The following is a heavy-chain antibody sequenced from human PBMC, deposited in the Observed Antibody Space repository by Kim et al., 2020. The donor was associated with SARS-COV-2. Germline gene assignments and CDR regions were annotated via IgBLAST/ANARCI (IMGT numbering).Heavy chain of an antibody. V-gene: IGHV3-33*01. D-gene: IGHD3-10*01. Sequence: KYYADSVKGRFTISRDNSKNTLYLQMNSLRAEDTAVYYCARYASGSYLGYWGQGTLVTVSS. CDR2: K. J-gene: IGHJ4*02. CDR3: ARYASGSYLGY.